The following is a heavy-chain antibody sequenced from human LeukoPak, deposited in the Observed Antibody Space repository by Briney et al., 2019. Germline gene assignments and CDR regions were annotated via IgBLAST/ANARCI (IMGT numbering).Heavy chain of an antibody. D-gene: IGHD6-19*01. CDR3: ALLFRVRIVVVGNF. CDR1: GYTFTSYD. V-gene: IGHV1-8*01. Sequence: ASVKVSCKASGYTFTSYDINWVRQATGQGLEWMGWMNPNSGNTGYAQKFQGRVSMARNTSITTPYMVLSRLRSEDTAVYYCALLFRVRIVVVGNFWGRGTLITVSS. J-gene: IGHJ4*02. CDR2: MNPNSGNT.